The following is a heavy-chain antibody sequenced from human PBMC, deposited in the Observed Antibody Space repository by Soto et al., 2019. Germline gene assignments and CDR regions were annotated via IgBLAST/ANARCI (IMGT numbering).Heavy chain of an antibody. CDR3: ARDNGWNYLVY. CDR2: IKPDGSDK. D-gene: IGHD6-19*01. J-gene: IGHJ4*02. V-gene: IGHV3-7*01. CDR1: GFTFSSYW. Sequence: EVQLVESGGGLVQPGGSLRLSCAASGFTFSSYWMSWVRQAPGKGLEWVANIKPDGSDKYYVDSVKGRFTIARDNARNSLNLLVNSLRAEDTAIYYCARDNGWNYLVYWGQGTLVTVSS.